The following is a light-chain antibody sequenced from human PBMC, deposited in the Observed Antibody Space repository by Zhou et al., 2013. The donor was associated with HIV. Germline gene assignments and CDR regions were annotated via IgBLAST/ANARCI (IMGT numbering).Light chain of an antibody. J-gene: IGKJ4*01. V-gene: IGKV3D-20*02. CDR2: GAS. CDR3: QQRDKWPRLT. CDR1: QSVSSSY. Sequence: EIVLTQSPGTLSLSPGERATLSCRASQSVSSSYLAWYQQKPGQAPRLLIYGASSRATGIPDRFSGSGSGTDFTLTISRLEPEDFAVYYCQQRDKWPRLTFGGGTKVEIK.